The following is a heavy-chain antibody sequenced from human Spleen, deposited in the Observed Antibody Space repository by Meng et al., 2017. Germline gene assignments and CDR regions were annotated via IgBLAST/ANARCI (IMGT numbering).Heavy chain of an antibody. Sequence: QVQLQESGPGLVKPSETLSLTCTVSGGSISSYYWSWIRQPPGKGLEWIGYIYYSGSTNYNPSLKSRVTISVDTSKNQFSLNLSSVTAADTAVYYCARRPTGIDYWGQGTLVTVSS. J-gene: IGHJ4*02. V-gene: IGHV4-59*08. CDR3: ARRPTGIDY. CDR1: GGSISSYY. CDR2: IYYSGST. D-gene: IGHD2-8*02.